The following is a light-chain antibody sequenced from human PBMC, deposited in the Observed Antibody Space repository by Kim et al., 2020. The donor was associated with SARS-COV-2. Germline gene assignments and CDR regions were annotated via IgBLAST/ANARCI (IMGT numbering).Light chain of an antibody. J-gene: IGKJ4*01. CDR2: GAS. Sequence: SPGERATLSCRPSQSVSSSFLAWYQQKPGPAPRLLIYGASSRATGIPDRFSGSGSGTDFTLTISRLEPEDFAVYFCQQYGRSPPTFGGGTKVDIK. V-gene: IGKV3-20*01. CDR1: QSVSSSF. CDR3: QQYGRSPPT.